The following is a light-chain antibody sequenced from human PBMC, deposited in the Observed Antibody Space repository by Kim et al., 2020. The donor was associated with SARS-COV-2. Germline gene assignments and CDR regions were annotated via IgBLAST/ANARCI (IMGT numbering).Light chain of an antibody. CDR2: QDI. CDR3: QAWDSSTAV. Sequence: VSPGQTGSITCSGDKVGEKYVSWYQQKPGQSPVLVIYQDIKRPSGIPERFSGSNSGNTATLTISGTQAIDEADYYCQAWDSSTAVFGGGTQLTAL. V-gene: IGLV3-1*01. CDR1: KVGEKY. J-gene: IGLJ2*01.